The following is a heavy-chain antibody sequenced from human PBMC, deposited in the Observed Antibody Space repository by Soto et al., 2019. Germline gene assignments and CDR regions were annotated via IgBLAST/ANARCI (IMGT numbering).Heavy chain of an antibody. D-gene: IGHD1-1*01. CDR2: IIPIFGVT. CDR3: VRDWESTTQTWGFGDS. V-gene: IGHV1-69*08. Sequence: QVQLVQSGAEVKKPVSSVKVSCKASGGTFSSYTITWVRQAPGQGLEWLGRIIPIFGVTNYAQKFQDRVTITADRSTTTAYMELSRLRSEDTAVYYCVRDWESTTQTWGFGDSWGQGTLVTVSS. J-gene: IGHJ4*02. CDR1: GGTFSSYT.